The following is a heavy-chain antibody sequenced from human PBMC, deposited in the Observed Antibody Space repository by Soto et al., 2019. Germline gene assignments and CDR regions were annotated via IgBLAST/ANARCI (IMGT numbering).Heavy chain of an antibody. CDR1: GYTFTGYY. D-gene: IGHD4-17*01. J-gene: IGHJ6*02. Sequence: ASEKVSCKASGYTFTGYYMHWVRQAPGQGLEWMGWINPNSGGTNYAQKFQGWVTMTRDTSISTAYMELSRLRSDDTAVYYCARATTVKGYYYYYGMDVWGQGTTVTVSS. CDR2: INPNSGGT. V-gene: IGHV1-2*04. CDR3: ARATTVKGYYYYYGMDV.